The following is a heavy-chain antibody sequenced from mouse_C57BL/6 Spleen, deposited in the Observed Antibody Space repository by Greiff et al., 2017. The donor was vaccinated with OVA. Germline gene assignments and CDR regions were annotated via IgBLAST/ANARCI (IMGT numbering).Heavy chain of an antibody. CDR3: ASYYYGSRWYFDV. J-gene: IGHJ1*01. CDR1: GYTFTSYW. D-gene: IGHD1-1*01. V-gene: IGHV1-64*01. CDR2: IHPNSGST. Sequence: QVQLKQPGAELVKPGASVKLSCKASGYTFTSYWMHWVKQRPGQGLEWIGMIHPNSGSTNYNEKFKSKATLTVDKSSSTSYMQLCSLTSEDSSVSYCASYYYGSRWYFDVWGPGTTVTVSS.